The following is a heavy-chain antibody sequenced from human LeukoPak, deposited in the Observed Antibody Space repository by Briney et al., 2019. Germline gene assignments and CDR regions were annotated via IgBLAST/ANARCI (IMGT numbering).Heavy chain of an antibody. Sequence: SQTLSLTCTVSGGSISSGDYYWSWIRQPPGKGLEWIGYIYYSGSTYYNPSLKSRVTISVDTSKNQFSLKLSSVTAADTAAYYCARLYYYDSSGLDYWGQGTLVTVSS. D-gene: IGHD3-22*01. V-gene: IGHV4-30-4*08. J-gene: IGHJ4*02. CDR3: ARLYYYDSSGLDY. CDR2: IYYSGST. CDR1: GGSISSGDYY.